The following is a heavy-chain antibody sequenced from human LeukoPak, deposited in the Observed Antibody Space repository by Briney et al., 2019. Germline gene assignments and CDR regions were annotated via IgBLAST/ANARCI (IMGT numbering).Heavy chain of an antibody. CDR1: GYTFTAYY. D-gene: IGHD1-14*01. Sequence: GASVKVSCKTSGYTFTAYYMHWVRQAPGQGLEWMGWINCNTGSTNFAQKFQDRVTMTRDTSISTAYMDLTRLTSDDTAIYYCARAGYITYDPWGQGTLVTVSS. CDR3: ARAGYITYDP. J-gene: IGHJ5*02. CDR2: INCNTGST. V-gene: IGHV1-2*02.